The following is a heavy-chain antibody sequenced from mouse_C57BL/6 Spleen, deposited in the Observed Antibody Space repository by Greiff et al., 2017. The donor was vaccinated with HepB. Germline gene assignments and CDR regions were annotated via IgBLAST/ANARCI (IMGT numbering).Heavy chain of an antibody. Sequence: VQLQQSGPVLVKPGASVKMSCKASGYTFTDYYMNWVKQSHGKSLEWIGVINPYNGGTSYNQKFKGKATLTVDKSSSTAYMELNSLTSEDSAVYYCARSPHGYYYAMDYWGQGTSVTVSS. CDR3: ARSPHGYYYAMDY. D-gene: IGHD2-2*01. J-gene: IGHJ4*01. V-gene: IGHV1-19*01. CDR2: INPYNGGT. CDR1: GYTFTDYY.